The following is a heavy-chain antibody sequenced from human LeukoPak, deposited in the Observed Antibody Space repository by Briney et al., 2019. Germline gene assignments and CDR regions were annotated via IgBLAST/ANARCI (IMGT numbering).Heavy chain of an antibody. Sequence: TLSLTCTVSGGSISSYYWSWLRQPPGKALEWLARIDWDDDKYYSTSLKTRLTISKDTSKNQVVLTMTNMDPVDTATYYCAQLNRATGRSYWGQGTLVTVSS. CDR2: IDWDDDK. J-gene: IGHJ4*02. CDR3: AQLNRATGRSY. CDR1: GGSISSYYW. V-gene: IGHV2-70*18. D-gene: IGHD1-1*01.